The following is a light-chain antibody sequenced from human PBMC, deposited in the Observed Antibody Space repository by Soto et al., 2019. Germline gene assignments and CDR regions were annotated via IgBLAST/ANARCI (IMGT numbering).Light chain of an antibody. CDR3: QQSYSIRRT. V-gene: IGKV1-39*01. Sequence: DIQMTQSPSSLSASVVNTVTITCRASQSISSYLNWYQQKPGKAPKLLIYAASSLQSGVPSRFSGSGSGTDFTLTISSLQPEDFATYYRQQSYSIRRTFGPGTKVDIK. CDR2: AAS. J-gene: IGKJ3*01. CDR1: QSISSY.